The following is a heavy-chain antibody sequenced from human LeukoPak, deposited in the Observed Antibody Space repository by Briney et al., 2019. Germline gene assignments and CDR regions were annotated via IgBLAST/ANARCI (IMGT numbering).Heavy chain of an antibody. CDR3: AEDGNSDRWYYH. J-gene: IGHJ4*02. V-gene: IGHV4-39*07. CDR2: INYSGNT. CDR1: GVSISRNTAH. Sequence: SETLSLTCTVPGVSISRNTAHWGWIRQPPGKGLDWIVTINYSGNTYYSPSLKGRVTISVDTSKKQFSLKLTSMTAADTAVYFCAEDGNSDRWYYHWGQGTRVIVSA. D-gene: IGHD6-13*01.